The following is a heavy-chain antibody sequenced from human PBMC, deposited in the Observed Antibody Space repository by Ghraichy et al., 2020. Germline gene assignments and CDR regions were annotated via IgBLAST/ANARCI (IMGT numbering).Heavy chain of an antibody. CDR2: IYYSGST. V-gene: IGHV4-39*01. J-gene: IGHJ6*02. CDR1: GGSISSSSYY. Sequence: SETLSLTCTVSGGSISSSSYYWGWIRQPPGKGLEWIGSIYYSGSTYYNPSLKSRVTISVDTSKNQFSLKLSSVTAADTAVYYCARPQSYYYGMDVWGQGTTVTVSS. CDR3: ARPQSYYYGMDV.